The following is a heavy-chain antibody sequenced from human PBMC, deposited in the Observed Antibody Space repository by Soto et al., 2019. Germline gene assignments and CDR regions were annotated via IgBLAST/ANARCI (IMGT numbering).Heavy chain of an antibody. J-gene: IGHJ6*02. CDR1: GYPFTYYW. V-gene: IGHV5-10-1*01. D-gene: IGHD3-3*01. CDR2: IDPSDSYT. CDR3: ARARSITIFGVVGFEMDV. Sequence: PGESLEISCKGSGYPFTYYWINGVRQMTGKCLEWMGRIDPSDSYTKYSPSFQGHVTISADKSISTAYLELSSLEASDTAMYYCARARSITIFGVVGFEMDVWGQGTTVTVS.